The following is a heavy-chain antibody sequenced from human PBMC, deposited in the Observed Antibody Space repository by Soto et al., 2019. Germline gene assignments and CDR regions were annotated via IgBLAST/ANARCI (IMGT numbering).Heavy chain of an antibody. CDR3: AKDKRQQWLIYYYDY. Sequence: GGSLRLSCAASGFTFSSYGMHWVRQAPGKGLEWVAVISYDGSNKYYADSVKGRFTISRDNSKNTLYLQMNSLRAEDTAMYYCAKDKRQQWLIYYYDYWGQGTLVTVSS. CDR2: ISYDGSNK. CDR1: GFTFSSYG. D-gene: IGHD6-19*01. J-gene: IGHJ4*02. V-gene: IGHV3-30*18.